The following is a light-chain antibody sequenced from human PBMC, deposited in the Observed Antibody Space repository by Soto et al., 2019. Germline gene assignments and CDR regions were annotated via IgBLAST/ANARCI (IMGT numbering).Light chain of an antibody. CDR3: QLYGSSPLYT. Sequence: EIVLTQSPGTLSLSPGERATLSCRASQGVRSTFVAWYQQKPGQAPRLLIYDASSRATGIPDRFSGSGSGTDFTLTISRLEPEDFAVYYCQLYGSSPLYTFGQGTKLEIK. J-gene: IGKJ2*01. CDR2: DAS. V-gene: IGKV3-20*01. CDR1: QGVRSTF.